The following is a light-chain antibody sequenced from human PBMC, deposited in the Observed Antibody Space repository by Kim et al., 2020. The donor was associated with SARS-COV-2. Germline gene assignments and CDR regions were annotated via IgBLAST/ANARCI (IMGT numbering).Light chain of an antibody. Sequence: SSELTQDPAVSVALGQTVRITCEGDSLRKYYASWYQQKPGQAPLLVIYGKNDRPSGIPDRFSGSSSGNTASLTITGAQAEDEADYYCNSRDSSGDHVVFG. V-gene: IGLV3-19*01. J-gene: IGLJ2*01. CDR3: NSRDSSGDHVV. CDR1: SLRKYY. CDR2: GKN.